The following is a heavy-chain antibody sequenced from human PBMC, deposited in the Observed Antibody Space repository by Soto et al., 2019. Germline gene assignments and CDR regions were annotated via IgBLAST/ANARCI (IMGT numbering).Heavy chain of an antibody. CDR3: ARGPPSLLQPHNWFDP. V-gene: IGHV1-46*01. J-gene: IGHJ5*02. Sequence: ASVKVSCKASGYTFTSYYMHWVRQAPGQGLEWMGIINPSGGSTSYAQKFQGRVTMTRDTSTSTVYMELSSLRSEDTAVYYCARGPPSLLQPHNWFDPWGQGTLVTVSP. CDR1: GYTFTSYY. D-gene: IGHD3-10*01. CDR2: INPSGGST.